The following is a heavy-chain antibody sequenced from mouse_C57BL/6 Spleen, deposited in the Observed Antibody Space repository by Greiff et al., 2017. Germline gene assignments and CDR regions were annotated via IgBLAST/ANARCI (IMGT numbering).Heavy chain of an antibody. CDR3: ARSGGYPYWYFDV. J-gene: IGHJ1*03. D-gene: IGHD1-1*02. Sequence: EVQLQQSGPELVKPGASVKIPCKASGYTFTDYNMDWVKQSHGKSLEWIGDINPNNGGTIYNQKFKGKATLTVDKSSSTAYMELRSLTSEDTAVYYCARSGGYPYWYFDVWGTGTTVTVSS. V-gene: IGHV1-18*01. CDR2: INPNNGGT. CDR1: GYTFTDYN.